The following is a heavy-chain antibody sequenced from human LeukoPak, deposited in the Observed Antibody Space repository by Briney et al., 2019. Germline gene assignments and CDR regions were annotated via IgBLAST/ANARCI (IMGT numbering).Heavy chain of an antibody. CDR1: GFTFSSYG. CDR3: AKCEAGYSSSWYACAFDI. J-gene: IGHJ3*02. Sequence: PGGSLRLSCAASGFTFSSYGIHWVRQAPGKVLEWVTFIRSDGSNKYYADSVKGRFTISRDNSKNTLYLQMNSLRAEDTAVYYCAKCEAGYSSSWYACAFDIWGQGTMVTVSS. D-gene: IGHD6-13*01. CDR2: IRSDGSNK. V-gene: IGHV3-30*02.